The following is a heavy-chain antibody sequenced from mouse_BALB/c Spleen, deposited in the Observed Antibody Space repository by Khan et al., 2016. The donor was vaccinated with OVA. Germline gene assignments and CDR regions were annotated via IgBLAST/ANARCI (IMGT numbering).Heavy chain of an antibody. D-gene: IGHD2-4*01. CDR1: GFTFTDYC. J-gene: IGHJ4*01. CDR3: ARCISYDYDGRYAMDD. Sequence: EVELVESGGGLVQPGGSLRLSCATSGFTFTDYCMSWVRQPPGKALEWLGFIRSNANGYTTEYSASVKGRFTISRDNSQSILYLQMNPLRAEHSATYACARCISYDYDGRYAMDDWGQRTSVTVSS. V-gene: IGHV7-3*02. CDR2: IRSNANGYTT.